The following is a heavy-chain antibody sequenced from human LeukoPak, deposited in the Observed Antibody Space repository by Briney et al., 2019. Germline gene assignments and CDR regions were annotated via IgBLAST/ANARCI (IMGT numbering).Heavy chain of an antibody. Sequence: PGGSLRLSCAASGFTFSSYGMHWVRQAPGKGLEWVAFIRYDGSNKYYADSVKGRFTISRDNSKNTLYLQMNSLRAEDTAVYYCAKDEYLYYYDSSGYFDYWGQGTLVTVSS. CDR1: GFTFSSYG. J-gene: IGHJ4*02. CDR2: IRYDGSNK. V-gene: IGHV3-30*02. CDR3: AKDEYLYYYDSSGYFDY. D-gene: IGHD3-22*01.